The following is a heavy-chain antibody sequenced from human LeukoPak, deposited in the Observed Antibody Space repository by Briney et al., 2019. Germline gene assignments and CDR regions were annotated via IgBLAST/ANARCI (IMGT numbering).Heavy chain of an antibody. CDR3: ARDRSYGIDP. J-gene: IGHJ5*02. CDR2: INPSGGST. D-gene: IGHD5-18*01. V-gene: IGHV1-46*01. Sequence: ASVKVSCKASGYTFTSYYMHWVRQAPGQGLEWMGIINPSGGSTSHAQKFQGRVTMTRNTSTSTVYMKLSSLRSEDPAVYYCARDRSYGIDPWGKGTLVTVS. CDR1: GYTFTSYY.